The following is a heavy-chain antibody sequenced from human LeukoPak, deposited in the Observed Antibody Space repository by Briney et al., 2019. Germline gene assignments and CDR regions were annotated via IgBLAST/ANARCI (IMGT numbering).Heavy chain of an antibody. J-gene: IGHJ4*02. V-gene: IGHV4-59*08. D-gene: IGHD6-19*01. Sequence: PSETLSLTCTVSGGSISSYYWSWIRQPPGKGPEWIGYIYYSGSTNYNPSLKSRVTISVDTSKNQFSLKLSSVTAADTAVYYCARLVRRGWSFDYWGQGTLVTVSS. CDR1: GGSISSYY. CDR3: ARLVRRGWSFDY. CDR2: IYYSGST.